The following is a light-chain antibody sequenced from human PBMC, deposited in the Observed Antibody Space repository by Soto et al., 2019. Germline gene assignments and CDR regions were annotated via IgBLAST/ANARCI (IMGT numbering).Light chain of an antibody. V-gene: IGKV3-11*01. J-gene: IGKJ4*01. CDR3: QQRSNWPQVT. CDR1: QSVSSY. CDR2: DAS. Sequence: ENVLTQSPATLSLSKGERATLSCRASQSVSSYLAWYQQKPGQAPRLLIYDASNRATGIPARFSGSGSGTDFTLPISSLEPEDFAVYYCQQRSNWPQVTFGGGTKVDIK.